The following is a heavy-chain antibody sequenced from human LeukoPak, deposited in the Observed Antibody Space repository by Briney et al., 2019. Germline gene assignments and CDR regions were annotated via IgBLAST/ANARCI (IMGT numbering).Heavy chain of an antibody. CDR2: IKSKTDGGTT. D-gene: IGHD1-26*01. V-gene: IGHV3-15*01. Sequence: GGSLGLSCAAAGFTFRSHCLNLVHQAPGKGLEWGGRIKSKTDGGTTDYAATVKGRFTISRDDSKNTLYLQMTSLKTEDTAVYYCTTDPSGMVAGYYYYYYYMDVWGKGTTVTVSS. J-gene: IGHJ6*03. CDR3: TTDPSGMVAGYYYYYYYMDV. CDR1: GFTFRSHC.